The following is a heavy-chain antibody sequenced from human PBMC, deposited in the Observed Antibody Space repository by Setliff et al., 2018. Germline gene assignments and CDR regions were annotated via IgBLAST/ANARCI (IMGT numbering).Heavy chain of an antibody. CDR2: IYYSGST. CDR1: GGSISSGGYY. V-gene: IGHV4-31*03. Sequence: SETLSLTCTVSGGSISSGGYYWSWIRQHPGKGLEWIGYIYYSGSTYYNPSLKSRVTISVDASKNQLSLNLRSVTAADTAVYYCARAISGWYSAHYYYMDVWGKGTTVTVSS. J-gene: IGHJ6*03. D-gene: IGHD6-19*01. CDR3: ARAISGWYSAHYYYMDV.